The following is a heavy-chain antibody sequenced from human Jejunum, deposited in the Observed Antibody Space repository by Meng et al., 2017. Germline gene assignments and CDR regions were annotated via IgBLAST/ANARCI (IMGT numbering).Heavy chain of an antibody. CDR2: IGTDGIHT. CDR1: GFTSSDAW. D-gene: IGHD2-21*01. Sequence: GESLKISCAASGFTSSDAWMTWVRQAPGKGLEYVSSIGTDGIHTHYADSVKGRFTISRDNSKNTVFLQMGSLRGDDMAVYYCARQYCGATTCTTGAFDIWGQGTVVTVSS. CDR3: ARQYCGATTCTTGAFDI. V-gene: IGHV3-64*02. J-gene: IGHJ3*02.